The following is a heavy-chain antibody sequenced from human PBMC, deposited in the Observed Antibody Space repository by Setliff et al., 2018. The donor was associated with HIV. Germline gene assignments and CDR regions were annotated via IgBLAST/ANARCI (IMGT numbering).Heavy chain of an antibody. CDR3: ARSEKYCSSVSCFRGCYGMDV. J-gene: IGHJ6*02. Sequence: GSLRLSCAASGFTFSSYEVNWVRQAPGKGLEWVSYISSSSSAIYYADSVKGRFTISRDNAKNSLYLQMNSLRAEDTAIYYCARSEKYCSSVSCFRGCYGMDVWGHGATVTVSS. D-gene: IGHD2-2*01. CDR1: GFTFSSYE. CDR2: ISSSSSAI. V-gene: IGHV3-48*03.